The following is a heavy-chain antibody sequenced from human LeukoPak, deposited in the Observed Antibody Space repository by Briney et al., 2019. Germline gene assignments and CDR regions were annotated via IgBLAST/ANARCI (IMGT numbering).Heavy chain of an antibody. CDR3: ARGRDYDSSPLSLYYYYYMDV. D-gene: IGHD3-22*01. Sequence: GASVKVSCKASGYTFTVYYIHWLRQAPGQSLEWMGWVIPNSGGTNYAQNFQGRVTMTRDTSISTAYMKLSRLRSDDTAVYYCARGRDYDSSPLSLYYYYYMDVWGKGTTVTISS. J-gene: IGHJ6*03. V-gene: IGHV1-2*02. CDR2: VIPNSGGT. CDR1: GYTFTVYY.